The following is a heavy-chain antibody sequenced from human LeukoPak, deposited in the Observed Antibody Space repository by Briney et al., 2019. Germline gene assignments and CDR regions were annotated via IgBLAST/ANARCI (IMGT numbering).Heavy chain of an antibody. J-gene: IGHJ4*02. Sequence: GESLKISCKGSGYSFTSYWIGWVHQMTGKGLEWMVIIYPGDSDTRYSPSFQGQVTISADKSISTAYLQWSSLKASDTAMYYCVKGYGSGSPMRSHWGQGTLVTVSS. V-gene: IGHV5-51*07. CDR3: VKGYGSGSPMRSH. D-gene: IGHD3-10*01. CDR2: IYPGDSDT. CDR1: GYSFTSYW.